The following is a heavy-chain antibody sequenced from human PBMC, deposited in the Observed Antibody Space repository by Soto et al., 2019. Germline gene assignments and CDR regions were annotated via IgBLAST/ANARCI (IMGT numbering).Heavy chain of an antibody. CDR1: GDSIRSSSHY. D-gene: IGHD1-26*01. CDR3: ASRRSRGRALLFDP. Sequence: PSETLSLTCTVSGDSIRSSSHYWAWNRQSPGKGLEWIGYIYYSGSTYYNPSLKSRVTISVDTSKNHFSLKLISVTAADTAVYYCASRRSRGRALLFDPWGQGTLVTVSS. V-gene: IGHV4-30-4*08. CDR2: IYYSGST. J-gene: IGHJ5*02.